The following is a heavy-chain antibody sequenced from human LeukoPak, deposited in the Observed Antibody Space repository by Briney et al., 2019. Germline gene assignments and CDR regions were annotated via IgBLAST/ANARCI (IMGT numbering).Heavy chain of an antibody. J-gene: IGHJ4*02. D-gene: IGHD3-3*01. Sequence: SETLSLTCAVYGGSFSGYYWSWIRQPPGKGLEWIGEINHSGSTNYNPSLKSRVTISVDTSKNQFSLKLSSVTAADTAVYYCARDRNYDFWSGYYSATQDYFDYWGQGTLVTVSS. CDR2: INHSGST. CDR1: GGSFSGYY. V-gene: IGHV4-34*01. CDR3: ARDRNYDFWSGYYSATQDYFDY.